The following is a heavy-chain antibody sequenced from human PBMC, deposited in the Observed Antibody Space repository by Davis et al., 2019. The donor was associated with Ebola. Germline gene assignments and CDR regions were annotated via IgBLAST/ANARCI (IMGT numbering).Heavy chain of an antibody. CDR3: AADHSADRRYYYYYYMDV. V-gene: IGHV1-58*01. Sequence: SVKVSCKASGFTFTSSAVQWVRQARGQRLEWIGWIVVGSGNTNYAQKFQERVTITRDMSTSTAYMELSSLRSEDTAVYYCAADHSADRRYYYYYYMDVWGKGTTVTVSS. CDR2: IVVGSGNT. CDR1: GFTFTSSA. D-gene: IGHD2-15*01. J-gene: IGHJ6*03.